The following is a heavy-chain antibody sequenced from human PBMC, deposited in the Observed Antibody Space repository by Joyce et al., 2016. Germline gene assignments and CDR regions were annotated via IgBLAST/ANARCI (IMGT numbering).Heavy chain of an antibody. J-gene: IGHJ4*02. Sequence: QVQLVESGGGVVQPGRSLRLSCAASGLTLSNYGVHWVRQARVKGVEWVAFKSYDGIYKYYAESVKGRFTIARDNSKNTVFLEMNSLRAEDTAVYYCAKILTATYSSGWFLDYWGQGTLVTVSS. CDR2: KSYDGIYK. V-gene: IGHV3-30*18. CDR1: GLTLSNYG. D-gene: IGHD6-25*01. CDR3: AKILTATYSSGWFLDY.